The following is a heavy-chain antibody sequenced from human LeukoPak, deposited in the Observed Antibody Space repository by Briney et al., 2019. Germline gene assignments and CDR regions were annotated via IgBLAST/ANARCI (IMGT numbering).Heavy chain of an antibody. Sequence: GSLRLSCAASGFTVDSNYLSWVRQPPGKGLEWIGEINHSGSTNYNPSLKSRVTISVDTSKNQFSLKLSSVTAADTAVYYCAIEYSSGWAAWGQGTLVTVSS. V-gene: IGHV4-34*01. D-gene: IGHD6-19*01. CDR3: AIEYSSGWAA. CDR2: INHSGST. CDR1: GFTVDSNY. J-gene: IGHJ5*02.